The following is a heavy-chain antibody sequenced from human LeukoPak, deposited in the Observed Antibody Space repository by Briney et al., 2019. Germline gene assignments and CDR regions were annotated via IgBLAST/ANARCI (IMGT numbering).Heavy chain of an antibody. CDR1: GFTFSSYS. J-gene: IGHJ4*02. CDR2: ISSSSSYI. D-gene: IGHD2-15*01. V-gene: IGHV3-21*01. CDR3: TRVRCSGGTCYSSDY. Sequence: PGGSLRLSCAASGFTFSSYSMNWVRQAPGKGLEWVSSISSSSSYIYYADSVKGRFTISRDNAKNSLFLQMNSLRAEDTAVYYCTRVRCSGGTCYSSDYWGQGTLVTVS.